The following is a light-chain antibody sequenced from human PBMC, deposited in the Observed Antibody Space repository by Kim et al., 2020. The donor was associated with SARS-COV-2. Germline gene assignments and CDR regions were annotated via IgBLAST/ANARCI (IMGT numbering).Light chain of an antibody. V-gene: IGKV3-20*01. CDR2: GAS. CDR3: QQYGSSPYT. CDR1: QSVSSSY. Sequence: WSPGERAPLSCRASQSVSSSYLAWYQHKPGQAPRLLLYGASSRATGIPDRFSGSGSGTDFTLTISRLEPEDLAVYYCQQYGSSPYTFGQGTKLEI. J-gene: IGKJ2*01.